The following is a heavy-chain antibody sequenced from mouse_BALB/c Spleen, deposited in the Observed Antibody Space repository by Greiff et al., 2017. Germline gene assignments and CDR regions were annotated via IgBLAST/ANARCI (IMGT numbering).Heavy chain of an antibody. D-gene: IGHD2-1*01. Sequence: EVKVVESGGGLVKPGGSLKLSCAASGFTFSDYYMYWVRQTPEKRLEWVATISDGGSYTYYPDSVKGRFTISRDNPKNTLFLQMTSLRSEDTAMYYCARTSLYGNYFDYWGQGTTLTVSS. V-gene: IGHV5-4*02. CDR3: ARTSLYGNYFDY. CDR2: ISDGGSYT. CDR1: GFTFSDYY. J-gene: IGHJ2*01.